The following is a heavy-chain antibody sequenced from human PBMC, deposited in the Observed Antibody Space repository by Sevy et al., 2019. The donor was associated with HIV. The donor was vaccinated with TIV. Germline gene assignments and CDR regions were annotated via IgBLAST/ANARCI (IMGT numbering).Heavy chain of an antibody. V-gene: IGHV3-15*01. D-gene: IGHD3-16*01. J-gene: IGHJ1*01. Sequence: GVSLRLSCAASGFNFSNVWMSWIRQAPGKGLEGVGHVKSKTEGGTTDYAAPVRGRFAISRDDSKNTLYLEMTSLKTGDTAVYYCATGGSLFQHWGQGTLVTVSS. CDR3: ATGGSLFQH. CDR1: GFNFSNVW. CDR2: VKSKTEGGTT.